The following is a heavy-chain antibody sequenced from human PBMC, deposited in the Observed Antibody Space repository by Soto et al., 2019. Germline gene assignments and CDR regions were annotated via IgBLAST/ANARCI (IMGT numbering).Heavy chain of an antibody. CDR1: GGSISSGGYY. Sequence: SETLSLTCTVSGGSISSGGYYWSWIRQHPGKGLEWIGYIYYSGSTYYNPSLKSRVTISVDTSKNQFSLKLSSVTAADTAVYYCARERLSSRVSTYFDYWGQGTLVTVSS. D-gene: IGHD6-13*01. CDR3: ARERLSSRVSTYFDY. CDR2: IYYSGST. J-gene: IGHJ4*02. V-gene: IGHV4-31*03.